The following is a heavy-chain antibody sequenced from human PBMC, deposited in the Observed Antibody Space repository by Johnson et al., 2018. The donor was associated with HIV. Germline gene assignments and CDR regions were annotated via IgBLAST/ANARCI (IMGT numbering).Heavy chain of an antibody. CDR1: GFIFSDYY. CDR3: AREEGTDILTRGDAFDI. D-gene: IGHD3-9*01. Sequence: QVQLVESGGDLVKPGGSLRLSCAASGFIFSDYYMTWIRQAPGKGLASISYISSSGRTIYYADSVKGRFTMSRDNAKKSLYLQMNSLRAEDTAVDYCAREEGTDILTRGDAFDIWGQGTMVTVSS. CDR2: ISSSGRTI. J-gene: IGHJ3*02. V-gene: IGHV3-11*04.